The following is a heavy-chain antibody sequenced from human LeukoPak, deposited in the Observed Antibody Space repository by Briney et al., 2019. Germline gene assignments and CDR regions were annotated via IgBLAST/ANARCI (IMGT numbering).Heavy chain of an antibody. CDR1: GGSISSGGYS. J-gene: IGHJ4*02. CDR3: ARWGDSSGQTPEEYYFDY. Sequence: SQTLSLTCAVSGGSISSGGYSWSWIRQPPGKGLEWIGYIYHSGSTYYNPSLKSRVTISVDRSKNQFSLKLSSVTAADTAVYYCARWGDSSGQTPEEYYFDYWGQGTLVTVSS. CDR2: IYHSGST. D-gene: IGHD3-22*01. V-gene: IGHV4-30-2*01.